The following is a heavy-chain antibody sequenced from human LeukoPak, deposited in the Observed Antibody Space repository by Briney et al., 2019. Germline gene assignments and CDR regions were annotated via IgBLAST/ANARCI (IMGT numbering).Heavy chain of an antibody. CDR2: VHYSGTA. Sequence: SETLSLTCTVSDGSITNDDWSWVRQPPGKGLEFIGHVHYSGTANYKPSLRSRATISIATSKQQFFLKLKSVTAADTAVYYCARGYGDFRVEGRYFHSWGQGTLVTVSS. V-gene: IGHV4-59*01. D-gene: IGHD4-17*01. J-gene: IGHJ4*02. CDR1: DGSITNDD. CDR3: ARGYGDFRVEGRYFHS.